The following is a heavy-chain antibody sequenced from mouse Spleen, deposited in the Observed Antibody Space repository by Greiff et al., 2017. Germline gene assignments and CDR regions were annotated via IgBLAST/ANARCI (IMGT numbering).Heavy chain of an antibody. V-gene: IGHV1-54*01. CDR3: ARESTMIIRGFAY. CDR1: GYAFTNYL. J-gene: IGHJ3*01. D-gene: IGHD2-4*01. CDR2: INPGSGGT. Sequence: QVQLQQSGAELVRPGTSVKVSCKASGYAFTNYLIEWVKQRPGQGLEWIGVINPGSGGTNYNEKFKGKATLTADKSSSTAYMQLSSLTSDDSAVYFCARESTMIIRGFAYWGQGTLVTVSA.